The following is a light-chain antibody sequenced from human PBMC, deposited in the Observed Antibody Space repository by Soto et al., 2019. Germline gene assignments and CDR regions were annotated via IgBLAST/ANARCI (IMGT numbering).Light chain of an antibody. CDR3: CSFAGDNLPYV. J-gene: IGLJ1*01. Sequence: QSVLTQPASVSGSPGQSLTISCTGTNRDIASYNAVSWYQQYPGEAPKLLIYEGTKRPSGVSHRFSASKSGNTASLTISALQAEDEADYYCCSFAGDNLPYVFGSGTKVTVL. V-gene: IGLV2-23*01. CDR1: NRDIASYNA. CDR2: EGT.